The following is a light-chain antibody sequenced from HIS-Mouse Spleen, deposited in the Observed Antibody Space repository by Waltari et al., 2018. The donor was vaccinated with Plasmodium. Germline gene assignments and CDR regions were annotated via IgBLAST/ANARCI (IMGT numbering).Light chain of an antibody. CDR3: QQRSNWPPYT. CDR2: DAS. V-gene: IGKV3-11*01. CDR1: QSVSSY. J-gene: IGKJ2*01. Sequence: EIVLTQSPATLSLSPGERATLSCSASQSVSSYLAWYQQKPGQATRLTIYDASNRATGIPARFSCSGSGTDFTLTISSLEPEDFAVYYCQQRSNWPPYTFGQGTKLEIK.